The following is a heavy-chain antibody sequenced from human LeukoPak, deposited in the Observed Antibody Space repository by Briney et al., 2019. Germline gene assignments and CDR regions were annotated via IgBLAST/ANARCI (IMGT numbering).Heavy chain of an antibody. CDR3: ARVGSSEELDY. J-gene: IGHJ4*02. Sequence: SETLSLTCAVSGGSISSGGYSWSWIRQPPGKGLEWIGYIYYSGSTYYNPSLKSRVTISVDTSKNQFSLKLSSVTAADTTVYYCARVGSSEELDYWGQGTLVTVSS. CDR2: IYYSGST. V-gene: IGHV4-30-4*07. D-gene: IGHD2-15*01. CDR1: GGSISSGGYS.